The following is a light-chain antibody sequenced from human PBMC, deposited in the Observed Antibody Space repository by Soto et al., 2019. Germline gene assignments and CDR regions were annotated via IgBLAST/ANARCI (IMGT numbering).Light chain of an antibody. CDR1: QSVSTY. CDR3: QQYHTSLLT. CDR2: GAS. J-gene: IGKJ4*01. V-gene: IGKV3-20*01. Sequence: IVLTQSPATLSLSPGERATLSCMASQSVSTYLAWYQQKPGQAPRLLIYGASTRATGIPDRFSGSGSGTDFTLTISRLEPEDFAVYYCQQYHTSLLTFGGGTKVDIK.